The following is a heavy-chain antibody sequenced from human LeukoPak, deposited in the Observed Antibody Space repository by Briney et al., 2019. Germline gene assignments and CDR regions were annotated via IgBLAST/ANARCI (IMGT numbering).Heavy chain of an antibody. V-gene: IGHV3-23*01. CDR3: SKDSTMTTGRFDP. Sequence: RFTISRDNSKNMLYLQMNSLKAEDTAVYYCSKDSTMTTGRFDPWGQATLVTVSS. J-gene: IGHJ5*02. D-gene: IGHD4-17*01.